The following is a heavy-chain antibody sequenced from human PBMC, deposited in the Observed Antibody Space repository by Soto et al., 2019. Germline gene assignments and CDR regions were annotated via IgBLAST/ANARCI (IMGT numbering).Heavy chain of an antibody. Sequence: SETLSLTCAVYGGSFSGYYWSWIRQPPGKGLEWIGEINHSGSTNYNPSLKSRVTISVDTSKNQFSLKLSSVTAADTAVYYCASTDTIFGVVRPSPLSYWGQGTLVTVSS. CDR1: GGSFSGYY. V-gene: IGHV4-34*01. CDR2: INHSGST. CDR3: ASTDTIFGVVRPSPLSY. D-gene: IGHD3-3*01. J-gene: IGHJ4*02.